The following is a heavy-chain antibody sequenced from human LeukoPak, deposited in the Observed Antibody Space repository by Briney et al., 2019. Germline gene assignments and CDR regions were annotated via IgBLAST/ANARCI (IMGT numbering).Heavy chain of an antibody. CDR3: ARGQWLMNFDY. Sequence: KPSETLSLTCTVSGGSISSSSYYWGWIRQPPGKGLEWIGSIYYSGSTYYNPPLKSRVTISVDTSKNQFSLKLSSVTAADTAVYYCARGQWLMNFDYWGQGTLVTVSS. J-gene: IGHJ4*02. CDR2: IYYSGST. CDR1: GGSISSSSYY. V-gene: IGHV4-39*01. D-gene: IGHD6-19*01.